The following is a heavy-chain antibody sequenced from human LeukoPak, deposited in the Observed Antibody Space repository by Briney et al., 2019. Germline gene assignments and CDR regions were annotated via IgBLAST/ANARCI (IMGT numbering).Heavy chain of an antibody. CDR3: ARFEYYYGSGSHDY. V-gene: IGHV3-48*01. Sequence: GGSLRLSCAASGFTFSSYSMNWDRQAPGKGLEWVSYISSSSSTIYYADSVKGRFTISRDNAKNSLYLQMNSLRAEDTAVYYCARFEYYYGSGSHDYWGQGTLVTVSS. D-gene: IGHD3-10*01. CDR2: ISSSSSTI. J-gene: IGHJ4*02. CDR1: GFTFSSYS.